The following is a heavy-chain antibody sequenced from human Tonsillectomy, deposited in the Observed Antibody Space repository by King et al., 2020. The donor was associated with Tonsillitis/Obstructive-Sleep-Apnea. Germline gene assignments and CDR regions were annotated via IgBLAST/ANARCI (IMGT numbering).Heavy chain of an antibody. Sequence: VQLVESGGGLVKPGGSLRLSCAASGFTFSSYIMNWVRQAPGKGLEWVSSISRSSSYIYYADSVKGRFTISRDNPKNSLYLQMNSLRAEDTAVYYCARDPSVGATGYWGQGTLVTVSS. D-gene: IGHD1-26*01. CDR3: ARDPSVGATGY. CDR2: ISRSSSYI. J-gene: IGHJ4*02. CDR1: GFTFSSYI. V-gene: IGHV3-21*01.